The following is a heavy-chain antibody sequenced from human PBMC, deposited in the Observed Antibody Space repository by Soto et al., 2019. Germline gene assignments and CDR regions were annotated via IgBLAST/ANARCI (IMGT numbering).Heavy chain of an antibody. CDR1: GFTFSSHA. CDR3: ARDYYRFNSGYGFSLDV. CDR2: ISYDGSNK. D-gene: IGHD5-12*01. J-gene: IGHJ6*02. Sequence: GSLRLCCAASGFTFSSHAMHWVRQTPGKGLEWVAVISYDGSNKYYADSVKGRFTISRDNSKNTLYLQMNSLRAEDTAVYYCARDYYRFNSGYGFSLDVWGQGSTVTVSS. V-gene: IGHV3-30-3*01.